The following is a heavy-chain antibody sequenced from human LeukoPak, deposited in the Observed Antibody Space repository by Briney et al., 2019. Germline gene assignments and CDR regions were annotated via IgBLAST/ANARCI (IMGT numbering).Heavy chain of an antibody. CDR2: INPSGGST. J-gene: IGHJ6*03. CDR3: ARAGVNYYYMDV. Sequence: GASVKVSCKASGYTFTSYYMHWVRQAPGQGLEWMGIINPSGGSTSYAQKFQGRVTMTRDTSISTAYMELSRLRSDDTAVYYCARAGVNYYYMDVWGKGTTVTISS. D-gene: IGHD3-10*01. V-gene: IGHV1-46*01. CDR1: GYTFTSYY.